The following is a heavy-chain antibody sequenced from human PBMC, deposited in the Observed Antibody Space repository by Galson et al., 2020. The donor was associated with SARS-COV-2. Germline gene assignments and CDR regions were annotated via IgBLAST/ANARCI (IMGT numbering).Heavy chain of an antibody. CDR2: IYYSGST. CDR3: ARGFDP. J-gene: IGHJ5*02. CDR1: GGSISSYY. V-gene: IGHV4-59*01. Sequence: SETLFLPCTVPGGSISSYYWSWIRQPPGKGLEWIGYIYYSGSTNYNPSLKSRVTISVDTSKNQFSLKLSSVTAADTAVYYCARGFDPWGQGTLVTVSS.